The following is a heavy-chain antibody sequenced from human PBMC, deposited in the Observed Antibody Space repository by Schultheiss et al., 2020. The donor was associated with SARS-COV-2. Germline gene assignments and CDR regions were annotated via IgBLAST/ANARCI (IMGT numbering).Heavy chain of an antibody. CDR2: IYSGGST. J-gene: IGHJ4*02. Sequence: GGSLRLSCAASGFTVSSNYMSWVRQAPGKGLEWVSVIYSGGSTYYADSVKGRFTISRDNSKNTLYLQMNSLRAEDTAVYYWARLFWAAVYYFDYWGQGTLVTVSS. D-gene: IGHD3-10*02. CDR1: GFTVSSNY. V-gene: IGHV3-66*04. CDR3: ARLFWAAVYYFDY.